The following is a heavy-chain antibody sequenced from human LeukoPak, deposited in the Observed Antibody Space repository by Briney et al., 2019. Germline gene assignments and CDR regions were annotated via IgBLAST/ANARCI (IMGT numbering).Heavy chain of an antibody. D-gene: IGHD3-10*01. J-gene: IGHJ6*03. V-gene: IGHV3-48*04. CDR3: AKAMVRGVMDYYYYYYMDV. CDR2: ILTSGSTK. CDR1: GFTFSGYS. Sequence: PGGSLRLSCAASGFTFSGYSMNWVRQAPGKGLEWIAYILTSGSTKEYADSVKGRFTISRDNSKNSLYLQMNSLRTEDTALYYCAKAMVRGVMDYYYYYYMDVWGKGTTVTVSS.